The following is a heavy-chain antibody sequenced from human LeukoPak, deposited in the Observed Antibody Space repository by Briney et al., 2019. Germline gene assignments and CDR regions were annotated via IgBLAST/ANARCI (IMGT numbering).Heavy chain of an antibody. CDR3: AKDQGWSWELDAPI. CDR2: ISSSSSYI. J-gene: IGHJ3*02. CDR1: GFTFSSYS. V-gene: IGHV3-21*04. D-gene: IGHD3-10*01. Sequence: GGSLRLSCAASGFTFSSYSMNWVRQAPGKGLEWVSSISSSSSYIYYADSVKGRFTISRDNSKNTLYLQMNSLRAEDTAVYYCAKDQGWSWELDAPIWGQGTMVTVSS.